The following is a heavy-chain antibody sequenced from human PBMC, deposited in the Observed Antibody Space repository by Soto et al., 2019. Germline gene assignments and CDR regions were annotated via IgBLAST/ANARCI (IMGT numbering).Heavy chain of an antibody. D-gene: IGHD2-15*01. V-gene: IGHV4-30-2*01. CDR1: VVSISSGGYS. Sequence: SETLSLTCAFSVVSISSGGYSCSWIRQPPWKGLEWIGYIYHSGSTYYNPSLKSRVTISVDRSKNQFSLKLSSVTAADTAVYYCARGTRYCRGGSCSSWFEPLGQGTLVSVSS. CDR3: ARGTRYCRGGSCSSWFEP. J-gene: IGHJ5*02. CDR2: IYHSGST.